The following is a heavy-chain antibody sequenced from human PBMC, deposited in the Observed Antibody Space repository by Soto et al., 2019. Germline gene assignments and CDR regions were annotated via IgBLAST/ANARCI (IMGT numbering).Heavy chain of an antibody. V-gene: IGHV3-23*01. D-gene: IGHD6-6*01. J-gene: IGHJ6*02. CDR3: AKDPSIAARNYYYYGMDV. CDR1: GFTFSSYA. CDR2: ISGSGGST. Sequence: PGGSLRLSCAASGFTFSSYAMSWVRQAPGKGLEWVSAISGSGGSTYYADSVKGRFTISRDNSKNTLYLQMNSLRAEDTAVYYCAKDPSIAARNYYYYGMDVWGQGTTVTVSS.